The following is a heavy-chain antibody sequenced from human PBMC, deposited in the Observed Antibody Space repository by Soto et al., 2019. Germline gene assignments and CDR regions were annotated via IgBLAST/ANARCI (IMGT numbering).Heavy chain of an antibody. J-gene: IGHJ3*02. CDR1: GGSISNYY. CDR2: IYNSEST. Sequence: PSETLSLTCSVSGGSISNYYWTWIRQPPGKGLEWIGHIYNSESTNYNPSLNSRVTILLDTSKKQFSLNLRSVTAADTAVYYCARALNDYGGNSRGEYASDIWGQGTMVTVSS. V-gene: IGHV4-59*01. D-gene: IGHD4-17*01. CDR3: ARALNDYGGNSRGEYASDI.